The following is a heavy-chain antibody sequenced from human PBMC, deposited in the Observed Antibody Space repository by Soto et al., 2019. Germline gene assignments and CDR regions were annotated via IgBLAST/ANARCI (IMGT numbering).Heavy chain of an antibody. CDR2: IYHSGST. V-gene: IGHV4-30-2*01. D-gene: IGHD3-10*01. Sequence: SETLSLPCAVSGGSISSGGYSWRWIRQPPGKGLEWIGYIYHSGSTYYNPSLKSRVTMSLDMSKNQFSLTLNSMTAADTAVYYCARAQFYSGSGNYNNLMFDAWGQGIQVTVSS. J-gene: IGHJ5*02. CDR1: GGSISSGGYS. CDR3: ARAQFYSGSGNYNNLMFDA.